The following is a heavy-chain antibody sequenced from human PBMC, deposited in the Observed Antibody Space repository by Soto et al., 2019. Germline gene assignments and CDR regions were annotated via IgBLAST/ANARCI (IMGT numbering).Heavy chain of an antibody. Sequence: GGSLRLSCAASGLTFNRYWMHWVRHAPGKGLVWVSHINTDGSNTNYADSVKGRFTISRYNAKSTLFLQMNSLRDEDTAVYYCAREFCSGGNCYTYYFDPWGQGIPVTVS. CDR2: INTDGSNT. CDR1: GLTFNRYW. J-gene: IGHJ5*02. D-gene: IGHD2-15*01. CDR3: AREFCSGGNCYTYYFDP. V-gene: IGHV3-74*01.